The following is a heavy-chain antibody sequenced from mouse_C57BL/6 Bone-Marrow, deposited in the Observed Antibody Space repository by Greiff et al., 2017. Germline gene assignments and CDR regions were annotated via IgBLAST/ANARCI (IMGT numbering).Heavy chain of an antibody. J-gene: IGHJ1*03. CDR1: GYTFTSYW. D-gene: IGHD2-5*01. CDR2: IDPSDSET. V-gene: IGHV1-52*01. Sequence: QVQLQQPGAELVRPGSSVKLSCKASGYTFTSYWMHWVKQRPIQGLEWIGNIDPSDSETHYNQKFKDKATLTVDKSSSTAYMQLSSLTSEDSAVYYCARRVYYSSPHWYFDVWGTGTTVTVSS. CDR3: ARRVYYSSPHWYFDV.